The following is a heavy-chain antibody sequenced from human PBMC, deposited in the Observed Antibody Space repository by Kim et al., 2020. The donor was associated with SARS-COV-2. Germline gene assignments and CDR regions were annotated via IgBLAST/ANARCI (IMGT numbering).Heavy chain of an antibody. CDR2: ISGSGGST. V-gene: IGHV3-23*01. Sequence: GGSLRLSCAASGFTFSSYAMSWVRQAPGKGLEWVSAISGSGGSTYYADSVKGRFTISRDNSKNTLYLQMNSLRAEDTAVYYCAKDADSSGWGGYYYYGMDVWGQGTTVTVSS. D-gene: IGHD6-19*01. CDR1: GFTFSSYA. CDR3: AKDADSSGWGGYYYYGMDV. J-gene: IGHJ6*02.